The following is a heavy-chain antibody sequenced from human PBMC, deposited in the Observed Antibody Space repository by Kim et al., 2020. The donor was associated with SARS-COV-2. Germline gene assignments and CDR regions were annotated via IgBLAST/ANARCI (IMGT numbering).Heavy chain of an antibody. CDR3: VRSLASSNDY. CDR2: IRSKANSLST. V-gene: IGHV3-73*01. D-gene: IGHD3-10*01. Sequence: GGSLRLSCAASGFTFSGSTMHWVRQASGKGLEWVARIRSKANSLSTAYAASVKGRFTVSRDDSKNTANLQMSSLKIEDTAVYYCVRSLASSNDYWGQGTLVSVCS. CDR1: GFTFSGST. J-gene: IGHJ4*02.